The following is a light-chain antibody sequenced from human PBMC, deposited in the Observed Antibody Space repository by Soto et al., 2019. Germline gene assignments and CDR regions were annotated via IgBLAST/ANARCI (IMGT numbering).Light chain of an antibody. CDR3: NVWNTTHHVV. Sequence: SYDLTQPPSVSGAPGKTDRIPCGVEKIGSNSVHWYQQKPVQAPKLIIFYDSGRTSGIPERFSGSNSWNTDTLTVSRVVAVDEADYYCNVWNTTHHVVFGGGTKLTGL. CDR1: KIGSNS. V-gene: IGLV3-21*04. CDR2: YDS. J-gene: IGLJ2*01.